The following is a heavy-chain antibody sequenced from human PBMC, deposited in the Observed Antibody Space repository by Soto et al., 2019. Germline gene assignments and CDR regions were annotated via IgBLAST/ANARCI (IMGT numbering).Heavy chain of an antibody. Sequence: PGASLRLSSAASGFNFSSYGMHWVRQAPGKGLEWVAFIWHDGGNKFYAESVKGRFTISRDNSKNTLYLQMTSLSAEDTAMYYCARDGDVNTGFGKDYWGQGTLVTVSS. CDR2: IWHDGGNK. CDR1: GFNFSSYG. D-gene: IGHD3-16*01. V-gene: IGHV3-33*01. J-gene: IGHJ4*02. CDR3: ARDGDVNTGFGKDY.